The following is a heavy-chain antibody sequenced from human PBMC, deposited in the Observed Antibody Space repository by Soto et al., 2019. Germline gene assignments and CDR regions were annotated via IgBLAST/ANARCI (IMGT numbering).Heavy chain of an antibody. Sequence: EVQLVESGGGLVKPGGSLRLSCAASGFTFSSYSMNWVRQAPGKGLEWVSSISSSSSYIYYADSVKGRFTISRDNAKNSLYLQMNSLRAEDTAVYYCAREMGRGYSYGFYYWGQGTLVTVSS. V-gene: IGHV3-21*01. CDR1: GFTFSSYS. CDR3: AREMGRGYSYGFYY. J-gene: IGHJ4*02. D-gene: IGHD5-18*01. CDR2: ISSSSSYI.